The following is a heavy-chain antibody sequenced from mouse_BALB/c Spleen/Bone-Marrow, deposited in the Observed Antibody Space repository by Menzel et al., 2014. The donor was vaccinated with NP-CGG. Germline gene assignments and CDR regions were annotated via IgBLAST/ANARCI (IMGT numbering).Heavy chain of an antibody. CDR1: GFTLTDYY. J-gene: IGHJ1*01. CDR3: AIDIEGNYSDWYLDD. V-gene: IGHV7-3*02. Sequence: EVQLQESGGGLAQPGGSLRLSCATSGFTLTDYYMSWVRQPPGKALEWLGFIRNKAKGYTTDYSVSVKGRFTIYRDNSQSNLYLKMASLRHEDSASDYCAIDIEGNYSDWYLDDWGAGTTVTVSS. CDR2: IRNKAKGYTT. D-gene: IGHD2-4*01.